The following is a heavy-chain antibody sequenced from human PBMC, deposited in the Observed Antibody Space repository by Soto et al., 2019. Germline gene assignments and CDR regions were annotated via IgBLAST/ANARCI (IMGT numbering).Heavy chain of an antibody. V-gene: IGHV3-30*18. J-gene: IGHJ6*02. D-gene: IGHD6-6*01. CDR3: AKIPYSRSLVVRYYYDGMDV. Sequence: GGSLRLSCAASGFTFSSYGMHWVRQAPGKGLEWVAVISYDGSNKYYADSVKGRFTISRDNSKNTLYLQMNSLRAEDTAVYYCAKIPYSRSLVVRYYYDGMDVWGQGATVNVSS. CDR2: ISYDGSNK. CDR1: GFTFSSYG.